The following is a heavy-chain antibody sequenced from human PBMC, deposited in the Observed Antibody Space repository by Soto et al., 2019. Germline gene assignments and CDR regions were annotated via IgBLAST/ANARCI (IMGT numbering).Heavy chain of an antibody. J-gene: IGHJ6*02. V-gene: IGHV4-39*01. CDR1: GGSISSSSYY. CDR3: ASXSYGSGTDYYYYYGMDV. CDR2: IYYSGST. D-gene: IGHD3-10*01. Sequence: PSETLSLTCTVSGGSISSSSYYWGWIRQPPGKGLEWIGSIYYSGSTYYNPSLKSRVTISVDTSKNQFSLKLSSVTAADTAVYYCASXSYGSGTDYYYYYGMDVWGQGTTVTVSS.